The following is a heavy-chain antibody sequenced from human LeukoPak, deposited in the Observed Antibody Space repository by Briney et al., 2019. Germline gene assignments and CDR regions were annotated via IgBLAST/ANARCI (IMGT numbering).Heavy chain of an antibody. D-gene: IGHD2-2*01. J-gene: IGHJ6*03. Sequence: SETLSLTCTVSGYSISSGYDWGWIRQPPGKGLEWIGSIYHSGSTYYNPSLKSRVTISVDTSKNQFSLKLSSVTAADTAVYYCASYCSSTSCYHYYYYMDVWGKGTTVTVSS. V-gene: IGHV4-38-2*02. CDR2: IYHSGST. CDR1: GYSISSGYD. CDR3: ASYCSSTSCYHYYYYMDV.